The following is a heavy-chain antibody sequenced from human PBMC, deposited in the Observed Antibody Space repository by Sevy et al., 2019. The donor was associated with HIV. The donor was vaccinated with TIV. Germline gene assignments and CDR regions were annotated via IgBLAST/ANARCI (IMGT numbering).Heavy chain of an antibody. CDR3: AKGSRATHGSFDI. V-gene: IGHV3-30*18. CDR1: GFTFSNYG. J-gene: IGHJ3*02. D-gene: IGHD2-8*01. Sequence: GGSLRLSCAASGFTFSNYGIHWVRQAPGKGLEWVAVVSYDGSYKYYGDSVRGRFTISRDNTKNTLYLQMNSLRTDDTAVYYCAKGSRATHGSFDIWGQGTMVTVSS. CDR2: VSYDGSYK.